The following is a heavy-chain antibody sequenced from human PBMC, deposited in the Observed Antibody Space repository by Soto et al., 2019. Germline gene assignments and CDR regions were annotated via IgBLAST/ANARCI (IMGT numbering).Heavy chain of an antibody. V-gene: IGHV4-4*02. Sequence: QVQLQESGPGLVKPSGTLSLTCAVSGGSISSSNWWSWVRQPPGKGLEWIGEIYHSGSTNYNPSLKSRVTISLDKSKNQFSLKLSSVTAADTAVYYCARLHYVWGSYRRYDAFDIWGQGTMVTVSS. D-gene: IGHD3-16*02. CDR2: IYHSGST. CDR1: GGSISSSNW. J-gene: IGHJ3*02. CDR3: ARLHYVWGSYRRYDAFDI.